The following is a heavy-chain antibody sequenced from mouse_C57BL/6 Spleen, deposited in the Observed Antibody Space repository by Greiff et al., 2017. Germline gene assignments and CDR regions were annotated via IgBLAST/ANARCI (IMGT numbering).Heavy chain of an antibody. CDR1: GYTFTTYP. D-gene: IGHD1-1*01. J-gene: IGHJ1*03. CDR2: FHPYNDDT. Sequence: QVQLKESGAELVKPGASVKMSCKASGYTFTTYPIEWMKQNHGKSLEWIGNFHPYNDDTKYNEKFKGKATLTVEKSSSTVYLELSRLTSDDSAVYYCARGVYTTVVAYWYFDVWGTGTTVTVSS. CDR3: ARGVYTTVVAYWYFDV. V-gene: IGHV1-47*01.